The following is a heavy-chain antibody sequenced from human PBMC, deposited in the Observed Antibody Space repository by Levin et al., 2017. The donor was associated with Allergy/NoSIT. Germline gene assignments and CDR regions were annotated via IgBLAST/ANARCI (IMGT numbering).Heavy chain of an antibody. CDR3: ATTYYYDSSGYYIFDY. CDR2: IIPILGIA. D-gene: IGHD3-22*01. Sequence: SVKVSCKASGGTFSSYTISWVRQAPGQGLEWMGRIIPILGIANYAQKFQGRVTITADKSTSTAYMELSSLRSEDTAVYYCATTYYYDSSGYYIFDYWGQGTLVTVSS. J-gene: IGHJ4*02. V-gene: IGHV1-69*02. CDR1: GGTFSSYT.